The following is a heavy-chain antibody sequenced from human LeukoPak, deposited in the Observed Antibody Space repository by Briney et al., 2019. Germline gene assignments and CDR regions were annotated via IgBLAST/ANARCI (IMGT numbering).Heavy chain of an antibody. V-gene: IGHV1-69*13. CDR1: GGTFSSYS. CDR3: ARDSHRIYSYGLFDY. J-gene: IGHJ4*02. CDR2: IIPIFGTA. D-gene: IGHD5-18*01. Sequence: ASVKVSCKASGGTFSSYSISWVRQAPGQGLEWMGGIIPIFGTANYARKFQGRVTIIADESTNTAYMELSNVRSEDTAVYYCARDSHRIYSYGLFDYWGQGTLVTVSS.